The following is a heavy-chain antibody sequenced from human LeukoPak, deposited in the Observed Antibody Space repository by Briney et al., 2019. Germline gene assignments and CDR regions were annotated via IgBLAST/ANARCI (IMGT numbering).Heavy chain of an antibody. D-gene: IGHD4-23*01. Sequence: PGGSLRLSCAASGFTFSSYSMNWVRQAPGKGLEWVAVISYDGSNKYYADSVKGRFTISRDNSKNTLYLQMNSLRAEDTAVYYCAKDVRGGNSDDYWGQGTLVTVSS. CDR3: AKDVRGGNSDDY. CDR1: GFTFSSYS. V-gene: IGHV3-30*18. CDR2: ISYDGSNK. J-gene: IGHJ4*02.